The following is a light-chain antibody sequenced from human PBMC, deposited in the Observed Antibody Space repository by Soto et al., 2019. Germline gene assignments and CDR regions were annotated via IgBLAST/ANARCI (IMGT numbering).Light chain of an antibody. CDR3: QQYNNWPIT. CDR1: QSISSN. J-gene: IGKJ5*01. V-gene: IGKV3D-15*01. Sequence: EIVMTQSPVTLSVSPGDRATLSCRASQSISSNLGWYQQKPGQAPRLLFYGASTRATGVPARFSGSGSGTDFTLTISSLQSEDFAVYYCQQYNNWPITFGQGTRLEIK. CDR2: GAS.